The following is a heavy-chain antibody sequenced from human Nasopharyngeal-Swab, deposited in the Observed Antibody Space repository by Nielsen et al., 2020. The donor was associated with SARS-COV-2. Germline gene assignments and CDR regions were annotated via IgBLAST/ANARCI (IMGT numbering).Heavy chain of an antibody. CDR1: GYSISSGYY. V-gene: IGHV4-38-2*01. D-gene: IGHD3-3*01. CDR2: IYHSGST. Sequence: SQTLSLTCAVSGYSISSGYYWGWIRQPPGKGLEWIGSIYHSGSTYYNPSLKSRVTISVDTSKNQFSLKLSSVTAADMAVYYCARRYGDFWSGHYFDYWGQGTLVTVSS. CDR3: ARRYGDFWSGHYFDY. J-gene: IGHJ4*02.